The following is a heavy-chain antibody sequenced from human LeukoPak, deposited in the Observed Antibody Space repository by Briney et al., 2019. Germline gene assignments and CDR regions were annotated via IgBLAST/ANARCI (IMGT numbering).Heavy chain of an antibody. CDR1: GGPLSGYH. Sequence: PSETLSLTCAVYGGPLSGYHWSWIRQPPGKGLEWIGEINHSGSTNYNPSLKSRVTISVDTSKNQFSLKLSSVTAADTAVYYCARHTYRDYDYWGQGTLVTVSS. D-gene: IGHD4-17*01. CDR2: INHSGST. CDR3: ARHTYRDYDY. V-gene: IGHV4-34*01. J-gene: IGHJ4*02.